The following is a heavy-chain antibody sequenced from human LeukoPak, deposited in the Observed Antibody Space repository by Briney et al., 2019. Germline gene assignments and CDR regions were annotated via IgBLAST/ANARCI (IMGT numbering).Heavy chain of an antibody. D-gene: IGHD6-6*01. V-gene: IGHV3-49*03. CDR1: GFTFGDYA. CDR3: TRAYSGSSRLGYYFDY. J-gene: IGHJ4*02. CDR2: IRSKAYGGTT. Sequence: GGSLRLSCTASGFTFGDYAMSWFRQAPGKGLEWVGFIRSKAYGGTTEYAASVKGRFTISRDDSKSIAYLQMNSLKTEDTAVYYCTRAYSGSSRLGYYFDYWGQGTLVTVSS.